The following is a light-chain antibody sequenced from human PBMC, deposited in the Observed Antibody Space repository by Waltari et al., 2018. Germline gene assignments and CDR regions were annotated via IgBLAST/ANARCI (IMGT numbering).Light chain of an antibody. CDR1: NSNIGSNV. CDR3: ATWDDRLTGVV. J-gene: IGLJ2*01. CDR2: SNT. V-gene: IGLV1-44*01. Sequence: QSALTQPPSASGTPGQTVTIFCSGGNSNIGSNVVNWYQQVPGTAPKLLIYSNTYRPSGVPDRCSGSKSGTSASLAISGLQSDDEGDYYCATWDDRLTGVVFGGGTQVTVL.